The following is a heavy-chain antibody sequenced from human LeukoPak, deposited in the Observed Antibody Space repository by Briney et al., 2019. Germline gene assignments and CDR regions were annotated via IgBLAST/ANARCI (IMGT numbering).Heavy chain of an antibody. J-gene: IGHJ4*02. CDR2: IYSGGST. CDR3: ARVPPGIAVAGDDY. D-gene: IGHD6-19*01. CDR1: GFTVSSNY. Sequence: PGGSLRLSCAASGFTVSSNYMSWVRQAPGKGLEWVSVIYSGGSTYYADSVKGRFTISRHNSKNTLYLQMNSLRAEDTAVYYCARVPPGIAVAGDDYWGQGTLVTVSS. V-gene: IGHV3-53*04.